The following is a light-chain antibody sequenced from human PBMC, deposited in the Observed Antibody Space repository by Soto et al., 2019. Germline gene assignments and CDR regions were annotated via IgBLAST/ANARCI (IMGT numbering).Light chain of an antibody. CDR2: AAS. CDR3: QHLDSYPIT. V-gene: IGKV1-9*01. J-gene: IGKJ5*01. CDR1: QGISNY. Sequence: DIQLTQSPSFLSASVGDRVTITCRASQGISNYVLWYQQKPGKAPKLLIYAASTLQSGVASRFSGSGYGTEFTLTLSSLQPEDFAIHYCQHLDSYPITFGQGTRLEIK.